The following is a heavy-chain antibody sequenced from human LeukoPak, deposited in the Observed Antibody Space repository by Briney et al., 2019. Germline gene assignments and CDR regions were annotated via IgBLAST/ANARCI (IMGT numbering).Heavy chain of an antibody. D-gene: IGHD1-26*01. Sequence: GGSLRLSCAASGFTFSDHYMDWVRQAPGKGLEWVGRTRNKANSYATEYAASVKGRFTISRDDSKNSLYLRMNSLKTEDTAVYYCARDTEWEPGAFDIWGQGTMVTVSS. V-gene: IGHV3-72*01. J-gene: IGHJ3*02. CDR1: GFTFSDHY. CDR3: ARDTEWEPGAFDI. CDR2: TRNKANSYAT.